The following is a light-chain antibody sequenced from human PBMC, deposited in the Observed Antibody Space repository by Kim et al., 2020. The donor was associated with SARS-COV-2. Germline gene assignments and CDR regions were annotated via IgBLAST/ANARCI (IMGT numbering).Light chain of an antibody. CDR3: CSYARGDVLI. V-gene: IGLV2-23*01. CDR2: DDT. CDR1: DSDVGSYNL. Sequence: GQAITEPCTGTDSDVGSYNLVSWFQQHPGSTPTLIIYDDTKRPSGISDRFSGSKSGNTASLTISGLQAEDEADYYCCSYARGDVLIFGGGTQLTVL. J-gene: IGLJ2*01.